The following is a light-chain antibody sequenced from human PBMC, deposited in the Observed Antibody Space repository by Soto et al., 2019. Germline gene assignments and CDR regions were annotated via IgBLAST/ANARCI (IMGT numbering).Light chain of an antibody. J-gene: IGKJ1*01. V-gene: IGKV1-5*03. CDR3: QHYNDYSRV. CDR2: KAS. Sequence: DIQMTQSPSTLSASIGDRVTITCRASQSVDSWLAWYQQQQGKAPKLLIYKASSLQTGVPSRFSGSGSGTEFTLTISSLQPDDFATYYCQHYNDYSRVFGQGTKVEIK. CDR1: QSVDSW.